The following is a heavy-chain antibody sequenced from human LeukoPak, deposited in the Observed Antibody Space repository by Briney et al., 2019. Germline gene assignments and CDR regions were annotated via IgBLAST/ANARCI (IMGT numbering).Heavy chain of an antibody. D-gene: IGHD2-15*01. J-gene: IGHJ5*02. CDR2: IYYSGIT. V-gene: IGHV4-39*01. Sequence: PSETLSLTCTVPGGSISSSSYYWAWIRQPPGKGLEWIGSIYYSGITSYNPSLNSRVTISVDTSKNQFSLKLSSVTAADTAVYYCARPRYCNGGSCYAGEGWFDPWGQGTLVTVSS. CDR1: GGSISSSSYY. CDR3: ARPRYCNGGSCYAGEGWFDP.